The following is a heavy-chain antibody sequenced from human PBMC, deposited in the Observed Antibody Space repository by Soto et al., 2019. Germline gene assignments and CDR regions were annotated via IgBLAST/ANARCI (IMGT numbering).Heavy chain of an antibody. V-gene: IGHV3-53*04. CDR1: GFTVSSNY. CDR2: IYSGGST. D-gene: IGHD2-15*01. CDR3: ARAARYCSGGSCWFTPRNYYYYYMDV. J-gene: IGHJ6*03. Sequence: GSLRLSCAASGFTVSSNYMSWVRQAPGKGLEWVSVIYSGGSTYYADSVKGRFTISRHNSKNTLYLQMNSLRAEDTAVYYCARAARYCSGGSCWFTPRNYYYYYMDVRGKRTTVTVSS.